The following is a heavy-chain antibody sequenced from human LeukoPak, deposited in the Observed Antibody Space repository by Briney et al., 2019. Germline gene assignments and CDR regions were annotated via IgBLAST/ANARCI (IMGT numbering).Heavy chain of an antibody. CDR3: ARVEMATQGAFDI. V-gene: IGHV3-48*02. CDR2: ISSSSGSI. J-gene: IGHJ3*02. CDR1: GFSFSGYS. D-gene: IGHD5-24*01. Sequence: GESLRISCAASGFSFSGYSLNWVRQAPGKGLEWVSYISSSSGSIYYADSVNGRFTISRDNAKNSLYLQMNSLRDEDTAIYYCARVEMATQGAFDIWGQRTMVTVSP.